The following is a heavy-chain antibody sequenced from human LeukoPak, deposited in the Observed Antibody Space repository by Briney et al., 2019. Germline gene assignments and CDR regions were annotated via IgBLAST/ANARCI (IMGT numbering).Heavy chain of an antibody. CDR1: ELTLSDHY. CDR2: TRNKANRYTT. CDR3: ARDPAIGPYTAFDL. D-gene: IGHD2-2*02. V-gene: IGHV3-72*01. J-gene: IGHJ3*01. Sequence: SGGSLRLSCAASELTLSDHYMDWVRQAPGKGLEWIGRTRNKANRYTTEYAASVKGRFTVSRDDSKNSLYLQMNSLITDDTAMYFCARDPAIGPYTAFDLWGQGTMVTVSS.